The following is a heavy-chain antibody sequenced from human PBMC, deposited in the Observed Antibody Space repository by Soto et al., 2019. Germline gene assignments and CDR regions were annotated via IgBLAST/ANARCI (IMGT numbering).Heavy chain of an antibody. CDR3: TRADLTVTLSVFDP. D-gene: IGHD4-17*01. CDR1: GFIFSSYA. CDR2: ISDDGSSK. J-gene: IGHJ5*02. Sequence: QVQLVESGGGVVQPGRSLRLSWAASGFIFSSYAMHWVRQAPGKGLEWVAFISDDGSSKYYADSVKGRFTISRDNSKNTLYLQMNSLSAEDTAVYYCTRADLTVTLSVFDPWGQGTLVTVSS. V-gene: IGHV3-30-3*01.